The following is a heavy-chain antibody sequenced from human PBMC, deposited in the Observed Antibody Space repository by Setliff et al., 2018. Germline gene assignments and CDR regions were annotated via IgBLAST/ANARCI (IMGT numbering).Heavy chain of an antibody. V-gene: IGHV1-69*06. J-gene: IGHJ1*01. CDR2: IIPIFGTA. CDR3: ARGASLDVGTMVRGYFQH. CDR1: GGTFSSYA. D-gene: IGHD3-10*01. Sequence: GASVKVSCKASGGTFSSYAISWVRQAPGQGLEWMGGIIPIFGTANDAQKFQGRVTITADKSTSTAYMELSSLRSEDTAVYYCARGASLDVGTMVRGYFQHWGQGTLVTVSS.